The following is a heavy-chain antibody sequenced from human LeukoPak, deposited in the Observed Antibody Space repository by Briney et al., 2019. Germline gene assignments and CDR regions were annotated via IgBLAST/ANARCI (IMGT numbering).Heavy chain of an antibody. CDR1: GVTFSSYV. D-gene: IGHD6-19*01. CDR2: ISGSGGGT. J-gene: IGHJ5*02. CDR3: AKGSSSGWHYNWFDP. V-gene: IGHV3-23*01. Sequence: GGSLRLSCEASGVTFSSYVMSWVRQAPGKGPEWVSGISGSGGGTYYADFVKGRFAISRDNSKNTLYLQMNSLRAEDSAVYYCAKGSSSGWHYNWFDPWGQGTLVTVSS.